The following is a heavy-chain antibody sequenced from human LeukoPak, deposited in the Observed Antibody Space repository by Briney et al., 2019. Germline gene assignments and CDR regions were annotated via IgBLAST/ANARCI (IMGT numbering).Heavy chain of an antibody. CDR1: GFTFSTYE. V-gene: IGHV3-48*03. J-gene: IGHJ4*02. D-gene: IGHD1-14*01. CDR2: ISSSGTTI. Sequence: GGSLRLSCAASGFTFSTYEMNWVRQAPGKGLEWVSCISSSGTTIYYADSMKGRFTISRDNAKKSVYLQMSSLRAEDTAIYYCASGTQSDYWGQGTLVTVSS. CDR3: ASGTQSDY.